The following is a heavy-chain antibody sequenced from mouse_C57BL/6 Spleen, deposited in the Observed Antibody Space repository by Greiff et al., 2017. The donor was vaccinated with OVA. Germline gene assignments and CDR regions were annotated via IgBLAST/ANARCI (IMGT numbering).Heavy chain of an antibody. Sequence: EVQGVESGGGLVKPGGSLKLSCAASGFTFSDYGMHWVRQAPEKGLEWVAYISSGGSTIYYAATVKGRFTISRDNAKNTLYLQLTSLRSEDTAMFYYGLTWNEACLAYWGQGTLVTVSA. CDR2: ISSGGSTI. V-gene: IGHV5-17*01. CDR1: GFTFSDYG. J-gene: IGHJ3*01. CDR3: GLTWNEACLAY. D-gene: IGHD1-3*01.